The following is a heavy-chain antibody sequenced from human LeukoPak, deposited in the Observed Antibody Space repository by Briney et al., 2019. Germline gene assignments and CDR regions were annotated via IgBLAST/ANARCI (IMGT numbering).Heavy chain of an antibody. V-gene: IGHV4-59*12. CDR3: ARDYYGSGSYYAGDWFDP. J-gene: IGHJ5*02. CDR2: IYYSGST. D-gene: IGHD3-10*01. Sequence: SETLSLTCTVSGGSISSYYWSWIRQPPGKGLEWIGYIYYSGSTNYNPSLKSRVTISVDTSKNQFSLKLSSVTAADTAVYYCARDYYGSGSYYAGDWFDPWGQGTLVTVSS. CDR1: GGSISSYY.